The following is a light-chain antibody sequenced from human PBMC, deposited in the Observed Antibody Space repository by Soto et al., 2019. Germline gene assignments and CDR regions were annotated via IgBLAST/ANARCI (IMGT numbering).Light chain of an antibody. Sequence: EIVLTQSPGTLSLSPGERATLSCRASQSVNSNFLGWYQQKPGQPPRLLIYGASSRATGIPDRFSGSGSGTDFTLIISRLEPEEFAVYSCQQYSSSPFTFGPGTKVD. CDR2: GAS. CDR3: QQYSSSPFT. V-gene: IGKV3-20*01. CDR1: QSVNSNF. J-gene: IGKJ3*01.